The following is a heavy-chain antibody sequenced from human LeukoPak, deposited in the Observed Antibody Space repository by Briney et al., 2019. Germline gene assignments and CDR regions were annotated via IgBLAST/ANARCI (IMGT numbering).Heavy chain of an antibody. Sequence: SETLSLTCAVYGGSLSGYYWSWIRQPPGKGLEWIGEINHSGSTNYNPSLKSRVTISVDTSKNQFSLKLSSVTAADTAVYYCARVGGYDYVWGSYRRKPSFDYWGQGTLVTVSS. CDR1: GGSLSGYY. CDR3: ARVGGYDYVWGSYRRKPSFDY. V-gene: IGHV4-34*01. D-gene: IGHD3-16*02. CDR2: INHSGST. J-gene: IGHJ4*02.